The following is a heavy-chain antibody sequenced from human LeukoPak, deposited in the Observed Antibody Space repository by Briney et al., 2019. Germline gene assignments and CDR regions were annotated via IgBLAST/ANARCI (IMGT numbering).Heavy chain of an antibody. V-gene: IGHV1-46*01. J-gene: IGHJ4*02. CDR1: GYTFTSYY. CDR3: ARSETYYYDSSGYCIDC. D-gene: IGHD3-22*01. Sequence: ASVKVSCKASGYTFTSYYMHWVRQAPGQGLEWMGIINPSGGSTSYAQKFQGRVTMTRDTSTSTVYMELSSLRSEDTAVYYCARSETYYYDSSGYCIDCWGQGTLVTVSS. CDR2: INPSGGST.